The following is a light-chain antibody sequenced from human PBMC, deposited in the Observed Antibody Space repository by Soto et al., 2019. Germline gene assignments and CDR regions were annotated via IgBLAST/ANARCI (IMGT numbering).Light chain of an antibody. Sequence: QSVLTQPPSASGTPGQRVTISCSGSSSNIGRNTVNWYQHLPGTAPKLLIYSNNQRPSGVPDRFSGSKSGTSASLAISGLQSEDEADYYCAGWDDSLNGYVFGTVTKLTVL. J-gene: IGLJ1*01. CDR3: AGWDDSLNGYV. CDR2: SNN. CDR1: SSNIGRNT. V-gene: IGLV1-44*01.